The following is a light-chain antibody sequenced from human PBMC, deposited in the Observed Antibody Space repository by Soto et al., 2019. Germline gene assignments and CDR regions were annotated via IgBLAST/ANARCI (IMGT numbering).Light chain of an antibody. V-gene: IGLV2-14*01. J-gene: IGLJ1*01. CDR2: DVS. CDR3: SSYTSSSTPYV. CDR1: SSDVGGYNY. Sequence: ALTQPASVSGSPGQSITISCTGTSSDVGGYNYVSWYQQHPGKAPKLMIYDVSNRPSGVSNRFYGSKSGNTASLTISGLQAEDEADYHCSSYTSSSTPYVFGTGTKVTVL.